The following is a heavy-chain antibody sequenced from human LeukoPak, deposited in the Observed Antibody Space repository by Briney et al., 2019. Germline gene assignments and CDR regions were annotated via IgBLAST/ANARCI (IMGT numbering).Heavy chain of an antibody. CDR1: AASMKTYY. CDR2: IYYSGSA. V-gene: IGHV4-59*01. Sequence: SETLSLTCTVSAASMKTYYWTWIRQSPGKGLEWLGYIYYSGSANYNPSLRNRVTISVDTSKSQFSLNLTSVTAADTAIYYCAREGVEMTTAYYFDVWGQRILVTVSS. CDR3: AREGVEMTTAYYFDV. J-gene: IGHJ4*02. D-gene: IGHD2-21*01.